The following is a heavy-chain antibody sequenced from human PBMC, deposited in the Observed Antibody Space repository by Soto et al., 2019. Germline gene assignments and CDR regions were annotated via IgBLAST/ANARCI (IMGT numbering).Heavy chain of an antibody. CDR1: GFTFSSYG. Sequence: PGGSLRLSCAASGFTFSSYGMHWVRQAPGKGLEWVAVISYDGSNKYYADSVKGRFTISRDNSKNTLYLQMNSLRAEDTAVYYCAKLWGPDYYFDYWGQGTLVTVSS. D-gene: IGHD2-21*01. CDR2: ISYDGSNK. J-gene: IGHJ4*02. CDR3: AKLWGPDYYFDY. V-gene: IGHV3-30*18.